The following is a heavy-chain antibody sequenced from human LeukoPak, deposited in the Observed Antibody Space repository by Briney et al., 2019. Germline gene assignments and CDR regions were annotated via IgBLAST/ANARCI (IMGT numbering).Heavy chain of an antibody. CDR2: ISDNGGNT. J-gene: IGHJ6*02. CDR3: ARDVGSGSDKPAPMEV. D-gene: IGHD3-10*01. V-gene: IGHV3-23*01. Sequence: PGGSLRLSCAASGFTFPNYVMSWVRQAPGKGLEWVSSISDNGGNTYYADSVKGRFTISRDNSKSTLYLQMNSLRAEDTAVYYCARDVGSGSDKPAPMEVWGQGTTVTVSS. CDR1: GFTFPNYV.